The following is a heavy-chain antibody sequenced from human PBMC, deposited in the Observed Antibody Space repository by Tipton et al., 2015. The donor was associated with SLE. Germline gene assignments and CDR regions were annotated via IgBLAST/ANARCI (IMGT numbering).Heavy chain of an antibody. CDR3: ARVGYYDSSGSYMDV. D-gene: IGHD3-22*01. Sequence: SLRLSCAASGFTFSSYAMSWLRQAPGKGLEWVAVIWYDGSNKDYADSVKGRFTVSRDNFKNTMYLQMDGLRVEDTAVYYCARVGYYDSSGSYMDVWGTGTTVTVSS. CDR2: IWYDGSNK. J-gene: IGHJ6*04. CDR1: GFTFSSYA. V-gene: IGHV3-33*08.